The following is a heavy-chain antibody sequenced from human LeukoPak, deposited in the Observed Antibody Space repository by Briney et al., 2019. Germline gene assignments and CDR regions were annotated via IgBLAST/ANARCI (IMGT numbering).Heavy chain of an antibody. J-gene: IGHJ4*02. CDR1: GFTFSSYA. CDR2: ISGSGGST. V-gene: IGHV3-23*01. D-gene: IGHD1-26*01. Sequence: GGSLRLSCTASGFTFSSYAMSWVRQAPGKGLEWVSAISGSGGSTYYADSVKGRFTISRDNSKNTLYLQMNSLTDDDTAVYYCAKKWGVGTTTLDYFDYWGQGTLVTVSS. CDR3: AKKWGVGTTTLDYFDY.